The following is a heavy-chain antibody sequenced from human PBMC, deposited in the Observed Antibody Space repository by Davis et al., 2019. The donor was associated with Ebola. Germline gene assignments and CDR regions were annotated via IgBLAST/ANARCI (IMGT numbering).Heavy chain of an antibody. J-gene: IGHJ4*02. V-gene: IGHV2-5*02. CDR1: GFSLSSTGVS. D-gene: IGHD5-24*01. CDR3: AHFSYHAETLFSFDF. CDR2: IFCDDER. Sequence: SGPTLVKPTQTLTLTCTVSGFSLSSTGVSVGWIRQPPGKALEWLALIFCDDERRYSPSLESRLAISKDTSNNQVVLIVTNVDPADTATYYCAHFSYHAETLFSFDFWGQGTLVAVSS.